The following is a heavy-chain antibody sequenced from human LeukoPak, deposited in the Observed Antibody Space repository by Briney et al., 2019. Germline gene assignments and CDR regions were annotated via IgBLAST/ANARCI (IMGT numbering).Heavy chain of an antibody. Sequence: GGSLRLSCAASGFTFSDYSMNWVRQAPGKGLEWVSSISSSSSYIYYADSVKGRFTISRDSAKNLVYLQMNSLRGEDTAVYYWARCDYGSGSSRDAFDIWGQGTMVTVSS. CDR3: ARCDYGSGSSRDAFDI. D-gene: IGHD3-10*01. V-gene: IGHV3-21*06. CDR2: ISSSSSYI. J-gene: IGHJ3*02. CDR1: GFTFSDYS.